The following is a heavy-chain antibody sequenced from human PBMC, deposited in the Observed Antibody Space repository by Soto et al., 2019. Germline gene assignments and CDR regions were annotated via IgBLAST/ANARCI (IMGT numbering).Heavy chain of an antibody. CDR3: ARTIAAAGGRRYVDL. CDR1: GFTFSDYY. CDR2: ISSSSSYT. V-gene: IGHV3-11*05. J-gene: IGHJ2*01. D-gene: IGHD6-13*01. Sequence: QVQLVESGGGLVKPGGSLRLSCAASGFTFSDYYMSWIRQAPGKGLEWVSYISSSSSYTNYADSVKGRVTISRDNAKNSLYLQMNSLRDEDTAVYHCARTIAAAGGRRYVDLWGRGTLVTVSS.